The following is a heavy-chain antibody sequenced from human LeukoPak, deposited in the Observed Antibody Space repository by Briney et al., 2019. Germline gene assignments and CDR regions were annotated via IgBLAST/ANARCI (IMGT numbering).Heavy chain of an antibody. J-gene: IGHJ3*02. CDR1: GFTFSSYA. CDR3: ARKVGYYDSSGYPHDAFDI. CDR2: IWYDGSNK. D-gene: IGHD3-22*01. V-gene: IGHV3-33*08. Sequence: GGSLRLSCAASGFTFSSYAMSWVRQAPGKGLEWVAVIWYDGSNKYYADSVKGRFTISRDNSKNTLYLQMNSLRAEDTAVYYCARKVGYYDSSGYPHDAFDIWGQGTMVTVSS.